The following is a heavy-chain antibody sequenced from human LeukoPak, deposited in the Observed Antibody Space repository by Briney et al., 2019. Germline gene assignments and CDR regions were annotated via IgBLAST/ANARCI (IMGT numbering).Heavy chain of an antibody. CDR3: ARDPDLYYFDY. J-gene: IGHJ4*02. CDR2: IYYSGST. V-gene: IGHV4-59*01. Sequence: SETLSLTCTVSGGSISSYYWSWIRQPPGKGLEWIGYIYYSGSTNYNPSLKSRVTISVDTSKNQFSLKLSSVTAADTAVYYCARDPDLYYFDYWGQGTLVTVSS. CDR1: GGSISSYY.